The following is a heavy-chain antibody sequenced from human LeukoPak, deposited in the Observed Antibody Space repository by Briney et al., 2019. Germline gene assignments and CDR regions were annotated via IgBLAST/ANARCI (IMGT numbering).Heavy chain of an antibody. CDR1: RFTFTNYW. CDR3: TTYRYSYGSTGYSYFDY. CDR2: ITSKTSGEAT. D-gene: IGHD3-22*01. V-gene: IGHV3-15*01. Sequence: GGSLRLSCAASRFTFTNYWMSWVRQAPGKGLEWVARITSKTSGEATDYAAPVRGRFTISRDDSKATLYLQMDSLETEDTAIYYCTTYRYSYGSTGYSYFDYWGQGILVTVSS. J-gene: IGHJ4*02.